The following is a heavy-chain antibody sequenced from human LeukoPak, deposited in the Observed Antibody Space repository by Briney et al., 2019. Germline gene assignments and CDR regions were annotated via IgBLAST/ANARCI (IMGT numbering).Heavy chain of an antibody. CDR1: GFTFNRYG. CDR2: VEGGGVTT. Sequence: AGGSLRLSCAASGFTFNRYGMSWVRQAPGKGLEWVSSVEGGGVTTYYGDTVKGRFSITRDNFKNTVHLQMNSLRAEDTAIYYCAKNGEELDVGYRDLVFGYYHYYMDVWGKGTAVTVSS. D-gene: IGHD4-17*01. CDR3: AKNGEELDVGYRDLVFGYYHYYMDV. J-gene: IGHJ6*03. V-gene: IGHV3-23*01.